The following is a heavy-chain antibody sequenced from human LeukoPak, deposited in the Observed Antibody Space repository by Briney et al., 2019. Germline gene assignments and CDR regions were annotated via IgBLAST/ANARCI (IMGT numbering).Heavy chain of an antibody. CDR1: GFTFSSYG. CDR3: AKGSPPRWLTMAPLPDY. D-gene: IGHD3-10*01. J-gene: IGHJ4*02. Sequence: GRSLRLSCAASGFTFSSYGMHWVRQAPGKGLEWVAVISYDGSNKYYADSVKGRFTISRDNSKNTLYLQMNSLRAEDTAMFYCAKGSPPRWLTMAPLPDYWGQGTLVTVSS. V-gene: IGHV3-30*18. CDR2: ISYDGSNK.